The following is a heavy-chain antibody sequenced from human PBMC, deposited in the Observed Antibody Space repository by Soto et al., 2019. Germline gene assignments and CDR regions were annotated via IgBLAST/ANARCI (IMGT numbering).Heavy chain of an antibody. V-gene: IGHV1-2*04. Sequence: ASVKVSCKACGYTFTGYYMHWVRQAPGQGLEWMGWINPNSGGTNYAQKFQGWVTMTRDTSISTAYMELSRLRSDDTAVYYCARAAYDILTGYGAFDIWGQGTMVTVSS. D-gene: IGHD3-9*01. CDR2: INPNSGGT. J-gene: IGHJ3*02. CDR3: ARAAYDILTGYGAFDI. CDR1: GYTFTGYY.